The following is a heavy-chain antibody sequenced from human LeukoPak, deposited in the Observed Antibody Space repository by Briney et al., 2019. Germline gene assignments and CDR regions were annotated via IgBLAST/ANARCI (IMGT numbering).Heavy chain of an antibody. CDR2: INHSGST. D-gene: IGHD6-19*01. CDR3: ASTGYSSGWYLGY. CDR1: GGSFSGYY. Sequence: SETLSLTCAVYGGSFSGYYWSWIRQPPGKGLEWIGEINHSGSTNYNPSLKSRVTISVDTSKNQFSLKLSSVTAADTAVYYCASTGYSSGWYLGYWGQGTLDTVSS. V-gene: IGHV4-34*01. J-gene: IGHJ4*02.